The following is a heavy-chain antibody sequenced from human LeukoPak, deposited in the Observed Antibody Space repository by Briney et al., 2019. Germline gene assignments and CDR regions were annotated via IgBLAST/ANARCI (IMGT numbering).Heavy chain of an antibody. CDR1: GFTFSNAY. V-gene: IGHV3-15*07. J-gene: IGHJ4*02. CDR2: IKSKTGGGTT. D-gene: IGHD1-26*01. Sequence: GGSLRPSCAASGFTFSNAYMNWVRQAPGKGLEWVGRIKSKTGGGTTDYAAPVKGRFTISRDDSKNTLYLQVNSLKTEDTAVYYCTTKIVGGFDYWGQGTLVTVSS. CDR3: TTKIVGGFDY.